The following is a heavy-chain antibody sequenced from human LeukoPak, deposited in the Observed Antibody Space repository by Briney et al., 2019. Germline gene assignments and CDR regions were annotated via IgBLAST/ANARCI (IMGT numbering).Heavy chain of an antibody. D-gene: IGHD6-19*01. CDR2: ISYDGSNK. CDR3: AKGLAVAGTMVGDY. V-gene: IGHV3-30*18. Sequence: GGSLRLSCAASGFTFSSYGMHWVRLAPGKGLEWVAVISYDGSNKYYADSVKGRFTISRDNSKNTLSLQMNSLRAEDTAVYYCAKGLAVAGTMVGDYWGQGTLVTVSS. J-gene: IGHJ4*02. CDR1: GFTFSSYG.